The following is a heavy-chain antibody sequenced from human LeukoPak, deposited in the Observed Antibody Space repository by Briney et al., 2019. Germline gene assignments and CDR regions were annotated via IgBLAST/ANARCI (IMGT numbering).Heavy chain of an antibody. CDR2: ISAYNGNT. Sequence: ASVKVSCKASGYTFTSYGISWVRQAPGQGLEWMGWISAYNGNTNYAQKLQGRVTMTTDTSTSTAYMDLRRLRSDDTAVYYCARLAEHIAPFDPWGQGTLVTVSS. J-gene: IGHJ5*02. CDR3: ARLAEHIAPFDP. V-gene: IGHV1-18*01. D-gene: IGHD6-13*01. CDR1: GYTFTSYG.